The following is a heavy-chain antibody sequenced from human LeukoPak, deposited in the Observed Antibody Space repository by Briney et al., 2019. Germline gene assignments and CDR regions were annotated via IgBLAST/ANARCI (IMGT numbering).Heavy chain of an antibody. CDR1: GGTFSSYA. CDR3: ARDGSGSYYSEYFDY. Sequence: SVKVSCKASGGTFSSYAISWVRQAPGQGLKWLGRIIPILGIANYAQKFQGRVTITADKSTSTAYMELSSLRSEDTAVYYCARDGSGSYYSEYFDYWGQGTLVTVSS. J-gene: IGHJ4*02. D-gene: IGHD3-10*01. CDR2: IIPILGIA. V-gene: IGHV1-69*04.